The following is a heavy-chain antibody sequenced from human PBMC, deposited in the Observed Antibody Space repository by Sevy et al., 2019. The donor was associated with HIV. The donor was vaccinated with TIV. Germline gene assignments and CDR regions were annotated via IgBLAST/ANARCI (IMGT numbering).Heavy chain of an antibody. CDR3: ARDNLAVGGRGWFDP. J-gene: IGHJ5*02. D-gene: IGHD6-19*01. CDR2: IIPLLGTA. CDR1: GGTFTSYA. V-gene: IGHV1-69*13. Sequence: ASVKVSCKASGGTFTSYAISWVRQAPGLGLEWMGGIIPLLGTANYAQQFQGRVTITADESTSTVYMELGSLRSEDTAVYYCARDNLAVGGRGWFDPWGQGTLVTVSS.